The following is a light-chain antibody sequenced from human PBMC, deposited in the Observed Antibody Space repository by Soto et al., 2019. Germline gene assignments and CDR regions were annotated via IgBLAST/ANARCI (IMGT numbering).Light chain of an antibody. Sequence: EIVLTQSPGTLSLSPGERATLSCRASQSVSSSYLAWYQQKPGQAPRLLIYGASSRATGIPDRFSGSGSGKDFTLTISRLELEDFAVYYCQQYGSSLYTFGQGTKLESK. CDR3: QQYGSSLYT. CDR1: QSVSSSY. J-gene: IGKJ2*01. V-gene: IGKV3-20*01. CDR2: GAS.